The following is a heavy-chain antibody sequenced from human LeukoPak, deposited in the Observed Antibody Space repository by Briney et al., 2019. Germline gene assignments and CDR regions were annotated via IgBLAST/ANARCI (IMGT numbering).Heavy chain of an antibody. CDR3: AKEGFDS. CDR2: ISNSGGST. Sequence: TGGSLRLSRAASRFTFSSYVMSWVRQAPGKGLEWVSSISNSGGSTYYADSVKGRFTISRDNSKNTLYLQMNSLRAEDTAVYYCAKEGFDSWGQGTLVTVSS. J-gene: IGHJ4*02. V-gene: IGHV3-23*01. CDR1: RFTFSSYV.